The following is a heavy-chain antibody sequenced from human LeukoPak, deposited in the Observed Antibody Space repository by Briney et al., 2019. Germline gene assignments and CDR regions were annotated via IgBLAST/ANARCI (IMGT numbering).Heavy chain of an antibody. J-gene: IGHJ6*03. CDR2: IYTSGST. CDR3: ARDAPTQQWLVPSRYYYYMDV. Sequence: PSETLSLTCTVSGGSISSYYWSWIRQPAGKGLEWIGRIYTSGSTNCNPSLKSRVTMSVDTSKNQFSLKLSSVTAADTAVYYCARDAPTQQWLVPSRYYYYMDVWGKGTTVTVSS. CDR1: GGSISSYY. V-gene: IGHV4-4*07. D-gene: IGHD6-19*01.